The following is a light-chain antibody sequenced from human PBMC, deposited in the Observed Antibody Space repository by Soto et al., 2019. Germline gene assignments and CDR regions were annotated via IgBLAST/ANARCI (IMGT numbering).Light chain of an antibody. V-gene: IGKV3-15*01. CDR1: QSVNNN. Sequence: EIVLTQSPGTLSLSPGERATLSCRASQSVNNNLAWYQQKPGQAPRLLIYGASTRATGVPARFSGSASGTEFTLTISSLQSEDFAVYYCQQSNNWPLTFGGGTKVDIK. J-gene: IGKJ4*01. CDR3: QQSNNWPLT. CDR2: GAS.